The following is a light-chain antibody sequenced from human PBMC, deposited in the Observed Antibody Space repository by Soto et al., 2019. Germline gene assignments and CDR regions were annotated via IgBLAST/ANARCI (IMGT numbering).Light chain of an antibody. CDR1: QSVTRY. CDR2: DAS. Sequence: EIVLTQSPATLSLSPGERATLSCRASQSVTRYLAWYQQKPGQAPRLLIYDASNRATGIPVRFRGSGSGTEFTLTISSLEPEDFAVYYCQQRTNWPPTFGGGTKVEIK. J-gene: IGKJ4*01. CDR3: QQRTNWPPT. V-gene: IGKV3-11*01.